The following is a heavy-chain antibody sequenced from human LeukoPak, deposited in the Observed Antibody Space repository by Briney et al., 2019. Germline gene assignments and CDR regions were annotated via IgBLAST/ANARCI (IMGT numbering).Heavy chain of an antibody. CDR3: ARSGSGGWIDY. Sequence: SQTLSLTCAISGDSVSSNSAVWNWIRQSPSRGLEWLGRTYYRSKWYNGYAVFVKSRISVNPDTSKNQFSLQPNSVTPEDTAVYYCARSGSGGWIDYWGQGTLVTVSS. CDR2: TYYRSKWYN. V-gene: IGHV6-1*01. CDR1: GDSVSSNSAV. J-gene: IGHJ4*02. D-gene: IGHD6-19*01.